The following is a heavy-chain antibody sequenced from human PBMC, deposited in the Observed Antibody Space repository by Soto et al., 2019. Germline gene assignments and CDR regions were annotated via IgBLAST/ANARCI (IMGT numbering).Heavy chain of an antibody. J-gene: IGHJ5*02. CDR1: GGTFSSYA. D-gene: IGHD3-22*01. CDR3: AVTYYYDSSGYYAWFDP. Sequence: SVKVSCKASGGTFSSYAISWVRQAPGQGLEWMGGIIPIFGTANYAQKFQGRVTITADESTSTAYMELSSLRSEDAAVYYCAVTYYYDSSGYYAWFDPWGQGTLVTVSS. CDR2: IIPIFGTA. V-gene: IGHV1-69*13.